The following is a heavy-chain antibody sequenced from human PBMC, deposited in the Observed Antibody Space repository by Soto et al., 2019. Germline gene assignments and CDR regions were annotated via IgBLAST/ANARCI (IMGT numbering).Heavy chain of an antibody. J-gene: IGHJ4*02. CDR2: IDNGGNT. V-gene: IGHV4-39*01. D-gene: IGHD5-12*01. CDR1: GRTFSINADF. Sequence: SETLSLTCTVSGRTFSINADFWYLAWIRQPPGKGLEWIGSIDNGGNTHYNPPLKSRVIISADTSKNQFSLSLNSVTAADTAVYYCVKRSLLVATTWGQGIMVTVYS. CDR3: VKRSLLVATT.